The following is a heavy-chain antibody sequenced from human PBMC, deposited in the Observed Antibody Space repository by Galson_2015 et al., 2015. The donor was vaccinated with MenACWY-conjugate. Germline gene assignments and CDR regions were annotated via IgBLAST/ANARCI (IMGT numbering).Heavy chain of an antibody. CDR1: GFTFSGYD. Sequence: SLRLSCAASGFTFSGYDMHWVRQAPGEGLEWVALIRYDGLQKNYSESVKGRFTISRDNSKNTLNLQMNSLRTEDTAVYYCAKIGGDFRSGCRPQWGQGTLSPSPQ. CDR3: AKIGGDFRSGCRPQ. J-gene: IGHJ4*02. V-gene: IGHV3-30*02. CDR2: IRYDGLQK. D-gene: IGHD3-3*01.